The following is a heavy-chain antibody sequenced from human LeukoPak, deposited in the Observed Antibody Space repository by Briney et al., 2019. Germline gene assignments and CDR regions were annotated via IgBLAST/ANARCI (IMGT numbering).Heavy chain of an antibody. CDR2: IKSKTDGGTT. CDR1: GFTFINAW. J-gene: IGHJ3*02. CDR3: TTDGEYCSGGSCYGGAFDI. D-gene: IGHD2-15*01. V-gene: IGHV3-15*01. Sequence: PGGSLRLSCAASGFTFINAWMSWVRQAPGKGLKWVGRIKSKTDGGTTDYAAPVKGRFTISRDDSKNTLYLQMNSLKTEDTAVYYCTTDGEYCSGGSCYGGAFDIWGQGTMVTVSS.